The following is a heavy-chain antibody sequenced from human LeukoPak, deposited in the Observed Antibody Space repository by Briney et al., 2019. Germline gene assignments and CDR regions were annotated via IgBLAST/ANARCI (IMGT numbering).Heavy chain of an antibody. CDR2: ISGSGGST. J-gene: IGHJ5*02. CDR1: GFTFSSYA. V-gene: IGHV3-23*01. D-gene: IGHD1-26*01. Sequence: GGSLGLSCAASGFTFSSYAMSWVRQAPGKGLEWVSAISGSGGSTYYADSVKGRFTISRDNSKNTLYLQMNSLRAEDTAVYYCAKDRSGGSYFWFDPWGQGTLVTVSS. CDR3: AKDRSGGSYFWFDP.